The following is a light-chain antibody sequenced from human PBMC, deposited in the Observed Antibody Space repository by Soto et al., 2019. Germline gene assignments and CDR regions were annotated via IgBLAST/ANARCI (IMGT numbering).Light chain of an antibody. CDR3: QQNYSATWT. Sequence: DIQMTQSPSSLSASVGDRVTITCRASQSISSYFNWYQQKPGKAPKLLIYAASTLQSGVPSRFSGSGSETDFTLIISSLQPEDFATYSCQQNYSATWTFGQGTKVDIK. CDR2: AAS. CDR1: QSISSY. J-gene: IGKJ1*01. V-gene: IGKV1-39*01.